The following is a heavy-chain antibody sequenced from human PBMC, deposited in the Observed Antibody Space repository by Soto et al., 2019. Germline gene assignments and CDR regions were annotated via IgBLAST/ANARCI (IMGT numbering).Heavy chain of an antibody. CDR3: AKRSPGPPFDY. Sequence: XGSLRLSCAASVFTFSSYGMHCVRQAPGKWLEWVAVISYDGSNKYYADSVKGRFTISRDNSKNTLYLQMNSLRAEDTAVYYCAKRSPGPPFDYWGQATLVTVSS. CDR2: ISYDGSNK. CDR1: VFTFSSYG. J-gene: IGHJ4*02. V-gene: IGHV3-30*18.